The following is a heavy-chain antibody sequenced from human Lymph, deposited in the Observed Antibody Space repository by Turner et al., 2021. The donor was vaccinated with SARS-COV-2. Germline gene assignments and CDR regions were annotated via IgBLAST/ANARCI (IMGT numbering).Heavy chain of an antibody. D-gene: IGHD1-1*01. V-gene: IGHV3-23*01. CDR3: AKDPNWYVLSAVDY. Sequence: EWQLLASGGDLVKPGGSLRPPCYASGCPFNSYAMSWVRQVPGKGREWVAAISSTGVSTDYADSVKGRFTISRDNSKNTLYLQMNSLRAEDTAVYYCAKDPNWYVLSAVDYWGQGTLVTVSS. J-gene: IGHJ4*02. CDR1: GCPFNSYA. CDR2: ISSTGVST.